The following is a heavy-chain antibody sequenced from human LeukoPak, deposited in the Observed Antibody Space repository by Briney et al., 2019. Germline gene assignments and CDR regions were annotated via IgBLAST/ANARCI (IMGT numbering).Heavy chain of an antibody. V-gene: IGHV3-66*01. J-gene: IGHJ4*02. CDR3: ARVTMVRGVISFDY. CDR2: IYSGGST. D-gene: IGHD3-10*01. Sequence: GGSLRLSCAASGFTVSSNYMSWVRQALGKGLEWVSVIYSGGSTYYADSVKGRFTISRDNSKNTLYLQMNSLRAEDTAVYYCARVTMVRGVISFDYWGQGTLVTVSS. CDR1: GFTVSSNY.